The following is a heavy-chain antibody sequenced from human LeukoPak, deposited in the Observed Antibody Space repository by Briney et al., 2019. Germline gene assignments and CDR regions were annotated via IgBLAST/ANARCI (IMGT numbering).Heavy chain of an antibody. CDR2: IYTSGST. J-gene: IGHJ4*02. CDR1: GGSISSYY. D-gene: IGHD3-3*01. Sequence: SETLSLTCTVSGGSISSYYWSWIRQPAGKGLEWIGRIYTSGSTNYNPSLKSRVTMSVDTSKNQFSLKLSSVTAADTAVYYCARGYYDFWSGYYEFGIFDYWGQGTLVTVSS. V-gene: IGHV4-4*07. CDR3: ARGYYDFWSGYYEFGIFDY.